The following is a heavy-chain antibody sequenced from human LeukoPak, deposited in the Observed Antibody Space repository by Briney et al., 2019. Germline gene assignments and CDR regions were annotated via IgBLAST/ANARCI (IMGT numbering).Heavy chain of an antibody. J-gene: IGHJ4*02. D-gene: IGHD6-13*01. CDR1: GGTFSSYA. CDR3: ARDRLDTYSSSWDYYFDY. Sequence: GASVKVSCKASGGTFSSYAISWVRQAPGQGLEWMGGITPIFGTANYAQKFQGRVTITADESTSTAYMELSSLRSEDTAVYYCARDRLDTYSSSWDYYFDYWGRGTLVTVSS. CDR2: ITPIFGTA. V-gene: IGHV1-69*13.